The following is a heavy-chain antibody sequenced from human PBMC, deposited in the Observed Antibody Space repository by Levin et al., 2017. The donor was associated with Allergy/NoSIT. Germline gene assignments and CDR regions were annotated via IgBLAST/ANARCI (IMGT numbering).Heavy chain of an antibody. CDR3: AKNDYGDQTLFDY. J-gene: IGHJ4*02. D-gene: IGHD4-17*01. CDR1: GFTFSSYA. CDR2: ISGSGGST. V-gene: IGHV3-23*01. Sequence: GESLKISCAASGFTFSSYAMSWVRQAPGKGLEWVSAISGSGGSTYYADSVKGRFTISRDNSKNTLYLQMNSLRAEDTAVYYCAKNDYGDQTLFDYWGQGTLVTVSS.